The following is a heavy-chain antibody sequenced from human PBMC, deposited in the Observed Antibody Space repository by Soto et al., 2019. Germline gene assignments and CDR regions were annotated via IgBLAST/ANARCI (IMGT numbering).Heavy chain of an antibody. CDR2: ISAYNGNA. J-gene: IGHJ5*02. CDR1: GYTFTSYG. D-gene: IGHD5-18*01. Sequence: GASVKVSCKASGYTFTSYGISWVRQAPGQGLEWMGWISAYNGNANYAQKLQGRVTMTTDTSTSTAYMELRSLRSDDTAVYYCARGRAMVTENWFDPWGQGTLVTVSS. CDR3: ARGRAMVTENWFDP. V-gene: IGHV1-18*01.